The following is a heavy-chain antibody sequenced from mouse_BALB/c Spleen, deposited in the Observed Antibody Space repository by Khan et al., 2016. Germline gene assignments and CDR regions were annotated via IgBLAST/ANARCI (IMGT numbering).Heavy chain of an antibody. V-gene: IGHV9-2-1*01. Sequence: QFQLVQSGPELKKPGETVKISCKASGYTFTDYSMHWVKQAPGKGLKWMGWINTETGEPTYADDFKGRFAFSLETSASTAYLQINNLKNEDTATYFCARGIYYGSLGYWGQGTTLTVSS. CDR1: GYTFTDYS. J-gene: IGHJ2*01. CDR2: INTETGEP. CDR3: ARGIYYGSLGY. D-gene: IGHD1-1*01.